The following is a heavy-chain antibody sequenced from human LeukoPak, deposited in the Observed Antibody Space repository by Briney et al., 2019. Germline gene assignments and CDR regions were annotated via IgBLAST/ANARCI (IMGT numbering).Heavy chain of an antibody. CDR1: GFTVSSNY. CDR2: IYRDGTT. D-gene: IGHD2-15*01. J-gene: IGHJ3*02. CDR3: ARVDIIVVAKAFDI. Sequence: PGGSLRLSCAASGFTVSSNYMSRVRQAPGKGLEWVSVIYRDGTTYYAGSVKGRFTISRDNSKSTLYLQMNSLRAEDTAVYYCARVDIIVVAKAFDIWGRGTMVTVSS. V-gene: IGHV3-66*01.